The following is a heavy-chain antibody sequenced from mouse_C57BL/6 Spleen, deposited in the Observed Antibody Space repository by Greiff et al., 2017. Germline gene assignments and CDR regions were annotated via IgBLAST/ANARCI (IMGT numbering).Heavy chain of an antibody. Sequence: QVQLQQSGAELVKPGASVKISCKASGYAFSSYWMNWVKQRPGKGLEWIGQIYPGDGDTNYNGTFKGKATLTADKTSSTAYMQLSSLTSEDSAVYVCARWDYGNYGFAYWGQGTLVTVSA. CDR3: ARWDYGNYGFAY. J-gene: IGHJ3*01. CDR2: IYPGDGDT. CDR1: GYAFSSYW. D-gene: IGHD2-1*01. V-gene: IGHV1-80*01.